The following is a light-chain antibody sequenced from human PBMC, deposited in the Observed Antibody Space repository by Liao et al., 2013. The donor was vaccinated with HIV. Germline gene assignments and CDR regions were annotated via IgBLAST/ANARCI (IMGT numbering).Light chain of an antibody. J-gene: IGLJ1*01. CDR3: LAWDSSTASYI. V-gene: IGLV3-1*01. CDR2: QDS. Sequence: SYELTQPPSMSVSPGQTASITCSGDKLEDKFVCWFQQKPGQSPVLVIYQDSKRPSGIPERFSGSNSGNTATLTISETQVMDEADYYCLAWDSSTASYIFGSGTKVSVL. CDR1: KLEDKF.